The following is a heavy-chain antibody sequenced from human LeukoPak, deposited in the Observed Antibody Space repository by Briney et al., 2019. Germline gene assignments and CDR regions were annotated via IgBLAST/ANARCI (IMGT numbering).Heavy chain of an antibody. CDR1: GFTFSSYG. CDR3: AKGSWYSSGWHGEGWFDP. V-gene: IGHV3-30*18. J-gene: IGHJ5*02. CDR2: ISCDGSNK. D-gene: IGHD6-19*01. Sequence: GRSLRLSCAASGFTFSSYGMHCVRDATGKGLEWGAVISCDGSNKYYADSVKGRFTISRDNSKNTLYLQMNSLRAEDTAVYYCAKGSWYSSGWHGEGWFDPWGQGTLVTVSS.